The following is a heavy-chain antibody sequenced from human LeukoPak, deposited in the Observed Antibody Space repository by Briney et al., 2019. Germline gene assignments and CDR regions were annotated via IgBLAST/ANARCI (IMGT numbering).Heavy chain of an antibody. CDR3: ARMTYGSGSNNWFDP. CDR2: IIPIFGTA. J-gene: IGHJ5*02. Sequence: ASVKVSCKASGGTFSSYAISWVRQAPGQGLEWMGGIIPIFGTANYAQKFQGRVTITADESTSTAYVELSSLRSEDTAVYYCARMTYGSGSNNWFDPWGQGTLVTVSS. CDR1: GGTFSSYA. D-gene: IGHD3-10*01. V-gene: IGHV1-69*13.